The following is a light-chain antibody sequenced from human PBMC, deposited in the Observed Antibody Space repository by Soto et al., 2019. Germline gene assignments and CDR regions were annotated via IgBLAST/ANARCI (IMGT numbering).Light chain of an antibody. CDR2: TPS. CDR1: QSLLDSDDGNTY. CDR3: MQRIEFPSCT. Sequence: DIVMTQTPLSLPVTPGEPASISCRSSQSLLDSDDGNTYLDWYLQKPGQSPQLLIYTPSYRASGVPDRFSGSGSGTDFTLKISRVEAEDVGVYYCMQRIEFPSCTFGQGTKLEIK. J-gene: IGKJ2*02. V-gene: IGKV2-40*01.